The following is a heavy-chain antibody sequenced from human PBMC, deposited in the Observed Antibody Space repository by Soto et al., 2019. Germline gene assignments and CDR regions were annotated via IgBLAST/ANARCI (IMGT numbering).Heavy chain of an antibody. D-gene: IGHD2-21*02. CDR1: GFTFSSYA. Sequence: EVQLLESGGGLVQPGGSLRLSCAASGFTFSSYAMSWVRQAPGKGLEWVSAISDSGGSTYYADSVKGRFTISRDNSKNTLYLQMNSLRAEDTAVYYCAKGTIVVVTATPNYWGQGTLVTVSS. CDR2: ISDSGGST. J-gene: IGHJ4*02. V-gene: IGHV3-23*01. CDR3: AKGTIVVVTATPNY.